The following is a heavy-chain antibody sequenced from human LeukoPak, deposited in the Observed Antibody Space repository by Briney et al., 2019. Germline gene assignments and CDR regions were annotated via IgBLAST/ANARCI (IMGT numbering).Heavy chain of an antibody. CDR2: IYSGGST. J-gene: IGHJ6*02. CDR1: GFTVNSNY. V-gene: IGHV3-53*04. D-gene: IGHD6-19*01. Sequence: GGSLRLSCAASGFTVNSNYMSWVRQAPGKGLEWVSVIYSGGSTYYADSVKGRFTISRHNSKNTLYLQMNSLRAEDTAVYYCARDRAIAVAGTRSFYGMDVWGQGTTVTVSS. CDR3: ARDRAIAVAGTRSFYGMDV.